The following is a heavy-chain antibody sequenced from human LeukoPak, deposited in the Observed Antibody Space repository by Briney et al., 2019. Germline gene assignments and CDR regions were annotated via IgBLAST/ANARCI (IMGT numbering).Heavy chain of an antibody. Sequence: PSETLSLTCAVYGGSFSGYYWTWIRRPPGKGLEWIGEIHYSGSATYNPSLKSRVTISVDTSKNQFSLKMNSVTAADTAVYYCARGQWFRAFWSRGTPVTVSS. CDR3: ARGQWFRAF. CDR2: IHYSGSA. CDR1: GGSFSGYY. D-gene: IGHD3-10*01. V-gene: IGHV4-34*01. J-gene: IGHJ4*02.